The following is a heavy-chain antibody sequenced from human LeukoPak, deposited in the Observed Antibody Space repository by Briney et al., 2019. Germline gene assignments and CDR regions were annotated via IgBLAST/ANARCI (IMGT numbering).Heavy chain of an antibody. D-gene: IGHD4-17*01. CDR2: IGTAGDT. V-gene: IGHV3-13*01. Sequence: PGGSLRLSCAASGFTFSSYDMHWVRQATGKGLEWVSAIGTAGDTYYPGSVKGRFTISRENAKNSLYLQMNSLRAGDTAVYYCARAGYYGAYDYWDQGTLVTVSS. CDR3: ARAGYYGAYDY. J-gene: IGHJ4*02. CDR1: GFTFSSYD.